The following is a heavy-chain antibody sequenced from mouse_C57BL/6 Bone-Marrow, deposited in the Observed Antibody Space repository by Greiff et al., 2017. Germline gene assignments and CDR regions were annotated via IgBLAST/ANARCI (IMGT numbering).Heavy chain of an antibody. D-gene: IGHD1-1*01. CDR1: GFSLTSYG. J-gene: IGHJ4*01. Sequence: VQRVESGPGLVQPSQSLSITCTVSGFSLTSYGVHWVRQPPGKGLEWLGVIWSGGSTDYNAAFISRLSISKDNSKSQVFFKMNSLQADDTAIYYCAKNRGYYGSNYAMDYWGQGTSVTVSS. V-gene: IGHV2-4*01. CDR2: IWSGGST. CDR3: AKNRGYYGSNYAMDY.